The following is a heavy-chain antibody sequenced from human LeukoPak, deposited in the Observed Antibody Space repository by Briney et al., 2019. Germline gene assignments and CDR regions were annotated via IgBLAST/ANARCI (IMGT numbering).Heavy chain of an antibody. CDR1: GFTFSGYW. CDR3: ARGGLWFGVYSDY. Sequence: PGGSLRLSCIASGFTFSGYWMHWVRQAPGKGLVWVSRIDSDGRSTDNADSVKGRFTISRDNAKNTLYLQMSSLRAEDTAVYYCARGGLWFGVYSDYWGQGTLVTVSP. D-gene: IGHD3-10*01. V-gene: IGHV3-74*01. CDR2: IDSDGRST. J-gene: IGHJ4*02.